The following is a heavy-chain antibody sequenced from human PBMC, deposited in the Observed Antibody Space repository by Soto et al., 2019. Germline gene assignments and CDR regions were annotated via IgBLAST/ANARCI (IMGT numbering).Heavy chain of an antibody. Sequence: SETLSLTCTVSGVSIHNSHSFWGWIRQPPGKGPEFIGTVYYSGGAHYNSSLKSRVTISVDTANNQVSLRMRSLTAADTAVYYCGRVVEGATRHTDLDSWGQGTLVTAPQ. CDR1: GVSIHNSHSF. CDR3: GRVVEGATRHTDLDS. V-gene: IGHV4-39*01. J-gene: IGHJ5*01. CDR2: VYYSGGA. D-gene: IGHD2-21*01.